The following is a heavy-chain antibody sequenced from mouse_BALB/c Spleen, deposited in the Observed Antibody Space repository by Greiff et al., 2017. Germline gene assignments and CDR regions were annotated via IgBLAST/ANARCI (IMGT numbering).Heavy chain of an antibody. CDR1: GYTFTSYW. Sequence: QVQLQQSGAELAKPGASVKMSCKASGYTFTSYWMHWVKQRPGQGLEWIGYINPSTGYTEYNQKFKDKATLTADKSSSTAYMQLSSLTSEDSAVYYCARGVYGDDAGSYAMDYWGQGTSVTVSS. CDR3: ARGVYGDDAGSYAMDY. V-gene: IGHV1-7*01. CDR2: INPSTGYT. J-gene: IGHJ4*01. D-gene: IGHD2-2*01.